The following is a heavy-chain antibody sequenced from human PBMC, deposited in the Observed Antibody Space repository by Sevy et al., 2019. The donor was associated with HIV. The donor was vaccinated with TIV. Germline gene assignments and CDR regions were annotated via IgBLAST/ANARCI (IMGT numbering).Heavy chain of an antibody. V-gene: IGHV3-30*03. CDR3: AVWPGGQTGYYLKIVS. Sequence: GGSLRLSCVASGFTFSTYGIHWVRQAPGKGLEWVALISYDGTKTFYIDSVKGRFTVSRDNSKNVLYLQMNSLRPEDTAVYYCAVWPGGQTGYYLKIVSWGQGTLVTVSS. CDR2: ISYDGTKT. CDR1: GFTFSTYG. D-gene: IGHD3-9*01. J-gene: IGHJ4*02.